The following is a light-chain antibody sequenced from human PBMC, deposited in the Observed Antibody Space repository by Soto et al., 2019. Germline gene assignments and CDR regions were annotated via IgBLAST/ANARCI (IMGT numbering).Light chain of an antibody. CDR2: GET. CDR3: QQYNNWPRT. CDR1: QSVSIL. J-gene: IGKJ1*01. V-gene: IGKV3-15*01. Sequence: EIVMTQSPATLAVSLGERGTLCCTASQSVSILLAWYKQKTGQAPRILIHGETTRATGIPDRLSGSGSGTELTLTISRLQPEDFAVYYCQQYNNWPRTCGQGTKVDIK.